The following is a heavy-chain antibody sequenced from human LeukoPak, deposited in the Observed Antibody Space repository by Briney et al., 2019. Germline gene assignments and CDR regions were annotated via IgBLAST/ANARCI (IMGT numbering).Heavy chain of an antibody. Sequence: GGSLSLSCAASGFTISNYGMHWVRQAPGKGLEWVAVISYDGSNKYYADSVKGRFTISRDNSKNTLYLQMNSLRAEDTAVYYCARSYSSTPQYYYYYYMDVWGKGTTVTVSS. CDR3: ARSYSSTPQYYYYYYMDV. V-gene: IGHV3-30*03. CDR2: ISYDGSNK. D-gene: IGHD6-13*01. CDR1: GFTISNYG. J-gene: IGHJ6*03.